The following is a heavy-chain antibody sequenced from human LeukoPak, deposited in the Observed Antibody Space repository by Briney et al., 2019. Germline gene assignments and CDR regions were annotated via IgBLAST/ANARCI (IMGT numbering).Heavy chain of an antibody. J-gene: IGHJ3*02. CDR1: GFTFSSYS. D-gene: IGHD4-11*01. CDR3: ARDNSNYESAFDI. V-gene: IGHV3-7*01. Sequence: GGSLRLSCAASGFTFSSYSMNWVRQAPGKGLEWVANIKHDGSEKYYVDSVKGQFTISRDNAKNSLYLQMNSLSVEDTAVYYCARDNSNYESAFDIWGQGTMVTVSS. CDR2: IKHDGSEK.